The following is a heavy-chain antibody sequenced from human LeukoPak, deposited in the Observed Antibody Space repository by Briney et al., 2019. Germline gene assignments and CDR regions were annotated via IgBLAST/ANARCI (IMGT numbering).Heavy chain of an antibody. J-gene: IGHJ4*02. D-gene: IGHD1-7*01. CDR3: AREMGTTSDS. V-gene: IGHV3-48*02. CDR1: GFTPSNYW. CDR2: IGTSSSTI. Sequence: GGSLRLSCAASGFTPSNYWMNWVRQATGKGLGWVSHIGTSSSTIYYADSVKSRFTISRDNAKNSLYLQMNSLRDEDTAVYYCAREMGTTSDSWGQGALVTVSS.